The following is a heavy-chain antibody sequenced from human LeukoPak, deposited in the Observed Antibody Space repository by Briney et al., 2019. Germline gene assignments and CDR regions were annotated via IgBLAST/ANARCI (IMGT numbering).Heavy chain of an antibody. J-gene: IGHJ4*02. CDR3: ARGAEVHLWSYYFDY. CDR1: GFTFDDYG. CDR2: TNWNGGRT. Sequence: GGSLRLSCAASGFTFDDYGMSWVRQAPGKGLEGVSGTNWNGGRTGYAESVKGRFIISRDNAKNSLYLQMNSLRAEATALYYCARGAEVHLWSYYFDYWGQGTLVTVSS. V-gene: IGHV3-20*04. D-gene: IGHD3-3*02.